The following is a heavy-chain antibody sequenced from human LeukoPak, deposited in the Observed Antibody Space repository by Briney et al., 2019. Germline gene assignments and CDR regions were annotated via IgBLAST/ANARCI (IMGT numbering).Heavy chain of an antibody. CDR2: ISGSGLST. CDR1: GFTFSSYA. Sequence: GGSLRLSCAASGFTFSSYAMSWVRQAPGKGLEWVSAISGSGLSTYYVDSVKGRFTISRDNSKNMLVLQMNSLRAEDTAVYYCAKDDGGSYYIYYYYMDVWGKGTTVTISS. V-gene: IGHV3-23*01. J-gene: IGHJ6*03. CDR3: AKDDGGSYYIYYYYMDV. D-gene: IGHD1-26*01.